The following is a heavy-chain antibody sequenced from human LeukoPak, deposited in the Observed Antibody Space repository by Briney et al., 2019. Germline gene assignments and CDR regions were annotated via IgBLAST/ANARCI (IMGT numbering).Heavy chain of an antibody. CDR2: ISYDGSNK. CDR1: GFTFSSYG. V-gene: IGHV3-30*18. Sequence: PGRSLRLSCAASGFTFSSYGMHWVRQAPGKGLEWVAVISYDGSNKYYADSVKGRFTISRDNSKNTLYLQMNSLRAEDTAVYYFANGVDKRAAADFDYWGQGTLVTVSS. CDR3: ANGVDKRAAADFDY. J-gene: IGHJ4*02. D-gene: IGHD6-13*01.